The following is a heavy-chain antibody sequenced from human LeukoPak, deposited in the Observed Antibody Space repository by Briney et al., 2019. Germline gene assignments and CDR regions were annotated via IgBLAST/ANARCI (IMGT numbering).Heavy chain of an antibody. J-gene: IGHJ4*02. CDR2: IKQDGSEK. V-gene: IGHV3-7*01. CDR1: GFTVSSNY. D-gene: IGHD1-26*01. Sequence: PGGSLRLSCAASGFTVSSNYMSWVRQAPGKGLEWVANIKQDGSEKYYVDSVKGRFTISRDNAKNSLYVQMNSLRAEDTAVYYCARERGALDYWGQGTLVTVSS. CDR3: ARERGALDY.